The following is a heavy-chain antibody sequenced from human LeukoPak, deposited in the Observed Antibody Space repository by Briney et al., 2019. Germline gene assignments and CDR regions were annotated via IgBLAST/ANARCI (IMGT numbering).Heavy chain of an antibody. CDR1: GFTFSSYS. V-gene: IGHV3-21*05. Sequence: GGSLRVSCAASGFTFSSYSMNWVRQAPGKGLEWVSYISSSSSYIYYADSVKGRFTISRDNAKNSLYLQMNSLRAEDTAVYYCASLVLRYFDSITGEDYWGQGTLVTVSS. CDR2: ISSSSSYI. D-gene: IGHD3-9*01. J-gene: IGHJ4*02. CDR3: ASLVLRYFDSITGEDY.